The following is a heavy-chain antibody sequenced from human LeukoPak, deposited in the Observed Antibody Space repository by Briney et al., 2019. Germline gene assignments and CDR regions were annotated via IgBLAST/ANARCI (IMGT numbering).Heavy chain of an antibody. CDR3: AGDRGGAAAFDWFDS. V-gene: IGHV4-59*01. CDR2: FDYSGST. CDR1: GGSISSYN. J-gene: IGHJ5*01. Sequence: KASETLSLTCTVSGGSISSYNWSWIRQPPGKGLEWIGDFDYSGSTDYNPSLKSRVTISGDTSKNQFSLKLTSVTAADTAVYYCAGDRGGAAAFDWFDSWGQGTLVTVSS. D-gene: IGHD6-13*01.